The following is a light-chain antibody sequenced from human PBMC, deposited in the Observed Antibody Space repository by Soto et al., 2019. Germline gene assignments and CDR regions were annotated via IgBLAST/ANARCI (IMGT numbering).Light chain of an antibody. CDR3: SSYAASNNFYFV. J-gene: IGLJ3*02. Sequence: QSALTQPPSASGSPGQSVTISCTGTSSDVGGYNYVSWYQQYPGRAPKLMIYEVTKRPSGVPDRFSGSKSGNTASLTVSGLQAEDEADYYCSSYAASNNFYFVFGGGTTLTGL. CDR2: EVT. V-gene: IGLV2-8*01. CDR1: SSDVGGYNY.